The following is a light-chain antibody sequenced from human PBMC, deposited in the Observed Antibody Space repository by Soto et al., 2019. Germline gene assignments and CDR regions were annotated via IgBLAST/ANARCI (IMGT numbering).Light chain of an antibody. J-gene: IGLJ3*02. CDR2: EVT. CDR3: SSYGGSNNVV. CDR1: SSDVGGYTL. V-gene: IGLV2-8*01. Sequence: QSALTQPPSASGSPGQSVTISCTGTSSDVGGYTLVSWYQQHPGKAPKLIIYEVTKRPSGVPDRFSGSKSGNTASLTVSGLQAEDEAHYHCSSYGGSNNVVFGGGTKVTVL.